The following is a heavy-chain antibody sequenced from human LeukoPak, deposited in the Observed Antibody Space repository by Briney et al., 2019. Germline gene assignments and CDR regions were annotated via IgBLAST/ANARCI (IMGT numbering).Heavy chain of an antibody. CDR2: INPNSGGT. CDR1: GYTFTGYY. V-gene: IGHV1-2*02. D-gene: IGHD5-12*01. CDR3: AREKGYSGYGAAFDI. J-gene: IGHJ3*02. Sequence: ASVKVSCKASGYTFTGYYMHWVRQAPGQGLEWMGWINPNSGGTSYAQKFQGRVTMTRDTSISTACMELSRLRSDDTAVYYCAREKGYSGYGAAFDIWGQGTMVTVSS.